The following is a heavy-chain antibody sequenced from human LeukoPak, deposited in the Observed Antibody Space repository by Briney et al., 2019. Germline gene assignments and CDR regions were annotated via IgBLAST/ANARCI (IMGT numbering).Heavy chain of an antibody. J-gene: IGHJ4*02. CDR1: GGSISSDGYY. CDR3: ARDSAEYGSGSFDY. CDR2: IHHTGST. Sequence: SETLSLTCTVSGGSISSDGYYWSWIRQPPGKGPEWIGYIHHTGSTYYNPSLKNRVTLSVDRSKNQFSLKLTSVTAADTAVYYCARDSAEYGSGSFDYWGQGTLVTVSP. V-gene: IGHV4-30-2*01. D-gene: IGHD3-10*01.